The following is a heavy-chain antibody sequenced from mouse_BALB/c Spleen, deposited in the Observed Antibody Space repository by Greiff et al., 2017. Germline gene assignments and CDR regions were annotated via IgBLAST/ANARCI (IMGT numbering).Heavy chain of an antibody. V-gene: IGHV1-7*01. D-gene: IGHD2-4*01. J-gene: IGHJ2*01. CDR2: INPSTGYT. Sequence: QVQLQQSGAELAKPGASVKMSCKASGYTFTSYWMHWVKQRPGQGLEWIGYINPSTGYTEYNQKFKDKATLTADKSSSTAYMQLSSLTSEDSAVYYCARLEIYDYVLFDYWGQGTTLTVSS. CDR3: ARLEIYDYVLFDY. CDR1: GYTFTSYW.